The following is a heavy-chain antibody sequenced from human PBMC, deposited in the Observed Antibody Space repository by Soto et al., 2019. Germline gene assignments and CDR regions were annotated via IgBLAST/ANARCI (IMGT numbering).Heavy chain of an antibody. J-gene: IGHJ3*01. Sequence: QITLKESGPTLVKPTQTLTLTCTFSGFSLSADGVGVGWIRQPPGKALEWLALIYWDDDQRYSPSLKTRLTITKYTSNNQVVLTITHMAPVDTATYYCAHAYGGTSWPNDAFDVWGQGTVVTVSS. CDR1: GFSLSADGVG. CDR2: IYWDDDQ. CDR3: AHAYGGTSWPNDAFDV. V-gene: IGHV2-5*02. D-gene: IGHD2-2*01.